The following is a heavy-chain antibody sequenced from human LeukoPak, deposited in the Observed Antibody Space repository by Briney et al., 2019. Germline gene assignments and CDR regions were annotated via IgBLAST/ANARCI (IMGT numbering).Heavy chain of an antibody. CDR3: ARVSHYYDSSGYYYVRAFDI. Sequence: SETLSLTCTVSGGSISSYYWSWIRQPAGKGLEWIVRISTSGSTNYNPSLKSRVTMSVDTSNNQFSLKLSSVTAADTAVYYCARVSHYYDSSGYYYVRAFDIWGQGTMVTVSS. J-gene: IGHJ3*02. V-gene: IGHV4-4*07. D-gene: IGHD3-22*01. CDR2: ISTSGST. CDR1: GGSISSYY.